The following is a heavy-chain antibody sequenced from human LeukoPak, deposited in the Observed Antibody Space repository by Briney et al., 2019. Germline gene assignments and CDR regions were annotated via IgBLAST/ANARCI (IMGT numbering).Heavy chain of an antibody. Sequence: SVKVSCKASGGTFSSYAISWVRQAPGQGLEWMGGIIPIFGTANYAQKFQGRVTITADESTSTAYMELSSLRSEGTAVYYCAKALRETHRPVYSYYYMDVWGKGTTVTVSS. CDR3: AKALRETHRPVYSYYYMDV. D-gene: IGHD2-21*01. CDR1: GGTFSSYA. V-gene: IGHV1-69*13. J-gene: IGHJ6*03. CDR2: IIPIFGTA.